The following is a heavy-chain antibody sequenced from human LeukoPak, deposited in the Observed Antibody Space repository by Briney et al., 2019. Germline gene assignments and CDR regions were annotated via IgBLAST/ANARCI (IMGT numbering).Heavy chain of an antibody. CDR3: ARGASLRAVVVGASTSPPMPYDF. Sequence: ASVKVSCKASGYTFTSYDINWVRQATGQGLEWMGWMNPNSGNTGYAQRSQGRVTMTRNASISTAYMELSSLGSEDTAVYYCARGASLRAVVVGASTSPPMPYDFWGQGTLVTVSS. CDR2: MNPNSGNT. V-gene: IGHV1-8*01. J-gene: IGHJ4*02. CDR1: GYTFTSYD. D-gene: IGHD2-15*01.